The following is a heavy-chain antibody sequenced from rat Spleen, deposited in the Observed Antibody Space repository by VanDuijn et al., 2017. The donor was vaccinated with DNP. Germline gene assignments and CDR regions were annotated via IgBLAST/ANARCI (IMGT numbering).Heavy chain of an antibody. CDR1: GFTFSDYA. CDR3: TRIGDLHNGGDGDALDA. CDR2: ISYDGSRT. V-gene: IGHV5-7*01. J-gene: IGHJ4*01. Sequence: EVQLVESGGGLVQPGRSLKLSCAASGFTFSDYAMAWVRQAPKKGLEWVATISYDGSRTYYRDSVKGRFMISRDDTKNTLSLQMDSLRSEDTATYYCTRIGDLHNGGDGDALDAWGQGTSVTVSS. D-gene: IGHD1-1*01.